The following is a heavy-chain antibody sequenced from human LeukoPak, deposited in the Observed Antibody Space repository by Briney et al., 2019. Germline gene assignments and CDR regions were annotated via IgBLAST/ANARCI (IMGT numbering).Heavy chain of an antibody. V-gene: IGHV3-30-3*01. J-gene: IGHJ4*02. CDR3: ARDWGRRYSSGWYGDFDY. CDR2: ISYDGSDK. CDR1: GFTFSGSA. Sequence: GGSLRLSCAASGFTFSGSAMHWVCQAPGKGLEWVAVISYDGSDKYYADSVKGRFTISRDNSKNTLYLQMNSLRPEDTAVYYCARDWGRRYSSGWYGDFDYWGQGTLVTVSS. D-gene: IGHD6-19*01.